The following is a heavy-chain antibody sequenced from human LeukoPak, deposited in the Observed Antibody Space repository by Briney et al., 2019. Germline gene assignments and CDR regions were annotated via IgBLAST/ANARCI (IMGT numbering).Heavy chain of an antibody. CDR2: IYSDGST. V-gene: IGHV3-66*01. CDR3: AREGPYYFDY. CDR1: GFTVSSNY. Sequence: GGSLRLSCAASGFTVSSNYMSWVRQAPGKGLEWVSVIYSDGSTYYADSVKGRFIISRDNSKNTLYLQMNSLRAEDTAVYYCAREGPYYFDYWGQGTLVTVSS. J-gene: IGHJ4*02.